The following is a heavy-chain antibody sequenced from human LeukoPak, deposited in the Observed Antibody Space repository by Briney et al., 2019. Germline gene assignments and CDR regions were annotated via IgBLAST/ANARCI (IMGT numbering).Heavy chain of an antibody. J-gene: IGHJ6*03. D-gene: IGHD5-24*01. CDR3: ARGRWLQLRLYYYYMDV. V-gene: IGHV1-8*03. CDR1: GYTFTSYD. CDR2: MNPNSGNT. Sequence: ASVKVSCKASGYTFTSYDINWVRQATGQGLEWMAWMNPNSGNTGYAQKFQGRVTITRNTSISTAYMELSSLRSEDTAVYYCARGRWLQLRLYYYYMDVWGKGTTVTVSS.